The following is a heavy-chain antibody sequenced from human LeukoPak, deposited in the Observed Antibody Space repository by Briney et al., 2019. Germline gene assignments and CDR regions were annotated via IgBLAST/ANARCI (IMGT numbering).Heavy chain of an antibody. CDR1: GFTFSSYW. J-gene: IGHJ6*03. CDR3: ARVVPAVTSPYYYYMDV. Sequence: GGSLRLSCAASGFTFSSYWMSWVGQAPGKGLEGVANIKQDGSEKYYVDSVKGRFTISRDNAKTSLYLQMNSLRAEDTAVYYCARVVPAVTSPYYYYMDVCGKGTTVTVSS. D-gene: IGHD2-2*01. CDR2: IKQDGSEK. V-gene: IGHV3-7*01.